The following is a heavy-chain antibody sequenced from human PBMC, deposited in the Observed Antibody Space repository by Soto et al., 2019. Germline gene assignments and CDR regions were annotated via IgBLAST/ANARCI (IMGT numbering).Heavy chain of an antibody. V-gene: IGHV4-31*03. CDR1: GGSISSGGYY. D-gene: IGHD3-9*01. Sequence: PSETLSLTCTVSGGSISSGGYYWSWIRQHPGKGLEWIGYIYYSGSTYYNPSLKSRVTISVDTSKNQFSLKLSSVTAADTAVYYCARAYYDIWGGLDYFDYWGQGTLVTVSS. CDR2: IYYSGST. CDR3: ARAYYDIWGGLDYFDY. J-gene: IGHJ4*02.